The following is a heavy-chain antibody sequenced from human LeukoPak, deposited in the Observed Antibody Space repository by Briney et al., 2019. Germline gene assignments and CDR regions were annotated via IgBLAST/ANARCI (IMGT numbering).Heavy chain of an antibody. Sequence: PSETLSLTCAVYGGSFSGYYWSWIRQPPGKGLEWIGEINHSGSTNYNPSLKSRVTISVDTSKNQFSLKLSSATAADTAVYYCASATVTTAFDYWGQGTLVTVSS. CDR1: GGSFSGYY. V-gene: IGHV4-34*01. D-gene: IGHD4-17*01. CDR3: ASATVTTAFDY. CDR2: INHSGST. J-gene: IGHJ4*02.